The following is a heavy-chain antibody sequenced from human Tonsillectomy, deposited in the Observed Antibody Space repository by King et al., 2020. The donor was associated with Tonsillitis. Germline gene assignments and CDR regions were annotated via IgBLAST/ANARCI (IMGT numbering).Heavy chain of an antibody. V-gene: IGHV4-30-2*01. CDR2: IYQSGTT. D-gene: IGHD3-10*01. CDR3: ARVIFGVGEFPKNKSFDP. CDR1: GGPISSGGYA. J-gene: IGHJ5*02. Sequence: HLQLQESGSGLVKPSQTLSLTCAVSGGPISSGGYAWSWIRQRPGKGLEWIGYIYQSGTTYYNPSHKSRVTLSVDRSKNQFSLKLSSVTAADTAMYYCARVIFGVGEFPKNKSFDPWGQGTLVTVSS.